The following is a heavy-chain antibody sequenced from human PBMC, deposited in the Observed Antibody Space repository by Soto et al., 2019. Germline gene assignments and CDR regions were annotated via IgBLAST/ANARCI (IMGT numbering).Heavy chain of an antibody. D-gene: IGHD6-13*01. J-gene: IGHJ4*02. CDR1: EFTFSSYA. CDR3: VQSRVLGNFDY. V-gene: IGHV3-23*01. CDR2: ISGSGGST. Sequence: GGSLRLSCAASEFTFSSYAMSWVRQAPGKGLEWVSAISGSGGSTYYADSVKGRFTISRDNSKNTLYLQMNSLRAEDTAVYYCVQSRVLGNFDYWGQGTLVTVSS.